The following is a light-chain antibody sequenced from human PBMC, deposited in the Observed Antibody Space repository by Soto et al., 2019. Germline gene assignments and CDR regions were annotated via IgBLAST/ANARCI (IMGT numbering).Light chain of an antibody. CDR3: QQYNSYSGT. CDR2: KAS. Sequence: DIQMTQSPSTLSASVGDRVTITCRASQSISSWLAWYQQKPGKAPNLMIYKASSLESGVPSRFSGSGSGTEFTLTISSLQPYDFATYYCQQYNSYSGTFGQGTKLEIK. J-gene: IGKJ2*01. V-gene: IGKV1-5*03. CDR1: QSISSW.